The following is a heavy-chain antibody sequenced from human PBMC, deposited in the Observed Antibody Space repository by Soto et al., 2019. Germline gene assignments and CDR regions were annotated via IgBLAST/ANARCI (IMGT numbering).Heavy chain of an antibody. CDR3: ATLPPRIELAVLPIPT. CDR2: IYHSGST. J-gene: IGHJ4*02. V-gene: IGHV4-4*02. CDR1: GGSISSTNW. Sequence: QVQLQESGPGLVKPSGTLSITCAVSGGSISSTNWWSWVRQSPGQGLEWIGEIYHSGSTNYNPSLRDRVTISVNKSNTQFSLKIRSVTAADTAMYYCATLPPRIELAVLPIPTWGQGTLVTVTS. D-gene: IGHD2-2*02.